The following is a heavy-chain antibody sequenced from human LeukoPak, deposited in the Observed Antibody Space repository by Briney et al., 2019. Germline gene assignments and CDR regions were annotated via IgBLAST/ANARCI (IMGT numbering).Heavy chain of an antibody. D-gene: IGHD5-24*01. V-gene: IGHV4-38-2*02. Sequence: PSETLSLTCTVSGYSITSAYYWGWIRQPPGKGLEWIGSFFLKGSTYYNPSLKSRVTISVDTSKNQFSLTLSSVTAADTAVYYCARDRKRWLHRTDYFDYWGQGTLVTVSS. CDR1: GYSITSAYY. CDR2: FFLKGST. CDR3: ARDRKRWLHRTDYFDY. J-gene: IGHJ4*02.